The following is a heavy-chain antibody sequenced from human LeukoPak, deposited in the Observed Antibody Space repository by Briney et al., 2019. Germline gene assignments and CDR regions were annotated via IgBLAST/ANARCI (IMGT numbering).Heavy chain of an antibody. J-gene: IGHJ5*02. CDR3: ARGVEDIVVVPGNWFDP. Sequence: SETLSLXCTVSGGSISSYYWSWIRQPAGKGLEWIGRIYTSGSTNYNPSLKSRVTMSVDTSKNQFSLKLSSVTAADTAVYYCARGVEDIVVVPGNWFDPWGQGTLVTVSS. CDR1: GGSISSYY. D-gene: IGHD2-2*01. CDR2: IYTSGST. V-gene: IGHV4-4*07.